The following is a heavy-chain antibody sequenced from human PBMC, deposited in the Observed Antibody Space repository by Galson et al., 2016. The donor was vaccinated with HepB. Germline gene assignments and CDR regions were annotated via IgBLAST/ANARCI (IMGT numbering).Heavy chain of an antibody. CDR3: ARAFPGGNFDY. J-gene: IGHJ4*02. D-gene: IGHD3-3*02. CDR1: GDSVSSNSAT. Sequence: CAISGDSVSSNSATWNWIRLSPSRGLEWLGRTYYRSKWYNGYAVSVKSRITINPDTSKNQFSLLLNSVTPEDTAVYYCARAFPGGNFDYWGQGTLVTVSS. CDR2: TYYRSKWYN. V-gene: IGHV6-1*01.